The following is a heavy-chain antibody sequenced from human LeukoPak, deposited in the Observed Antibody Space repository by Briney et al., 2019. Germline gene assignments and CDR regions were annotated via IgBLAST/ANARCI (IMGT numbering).Heavy chain of an antibody. CDR3: ARGITIGAFDI. CDR2: IIPILGIA. D-gene: IGHD3-3*01. CDR1: GGTFSSYA. Sequence: GASVKVSCKASGGTFSSYAISWVRQASGQGLEWMGRIIPILGIANYAQKFQGRVTITADKSTSTAYMELSSLRSDDTAVYYCARGITIGAFDIWGQGTMVTVSS. J-gene: IGHJ3*02. V-gene: IGHV1-69*04.